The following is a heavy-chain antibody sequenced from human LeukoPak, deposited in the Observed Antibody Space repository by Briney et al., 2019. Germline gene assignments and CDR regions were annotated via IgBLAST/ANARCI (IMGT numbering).Heavy chain of an antibody. V-gene: IGHV1-69*01. Sequence: SVKVSCKASGGTFSSYAISWVRQAPGQGLEWMGGIIPIFGTANYAQKFQGRVTITADESTSTAYMELSSLRSEDTAAYYCARERLGYGYDYYYYGMDVWGQGTTVTVSS. CDR1: GGTFSSYA. CDR3: ARERLGYGYDYYYYGMDV. J-gene: IGHJ6*02. CDR2: IIPIFGTA. D-gene: IGHD5-18*01.